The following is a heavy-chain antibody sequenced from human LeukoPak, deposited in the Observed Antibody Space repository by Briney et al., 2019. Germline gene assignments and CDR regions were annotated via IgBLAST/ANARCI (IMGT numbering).Heavy chain of an antibody. CDR3: ARVIGAKTGYYFDC. CDR2: IYHSGST. CDR1: GGSISSGGYS. J-gene: IGHJ4*02. Sequence: SQTLSLTCAVSGGSISSGGYSWSWIRQPPGKGLEWIGYIYHSGSTYYNPSLKSRVTISVDRSKNQFSLKLSSVAAADTAVYYCARVIGAKTGYYFDCWGQGTLVTVSS. V-gene: IGHV4-30-2*01. D-gene: IGHD3-16*02.